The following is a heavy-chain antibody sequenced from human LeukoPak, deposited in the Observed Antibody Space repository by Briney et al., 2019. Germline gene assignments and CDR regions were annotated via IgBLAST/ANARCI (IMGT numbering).Heavy chain of an antibody. CDR2: INHSGST. V-gene: IGHV4-34*01. CDR1: GGSFSGYY. D-gene: IGHD1-7*01. Sequence: SETLSLTCAVYGGSFSGYYWSWIRQPPGKVLEWIGEINHSGSTNYNPSLKSRVTISVDTSKNQFSLKLSSVTAADTAVYYSARGVGKTGTSSFDPWGQGTLVTVSS. J-gene: IGHJ5*02. CDR3: ARGVGKTGTSSFDP.